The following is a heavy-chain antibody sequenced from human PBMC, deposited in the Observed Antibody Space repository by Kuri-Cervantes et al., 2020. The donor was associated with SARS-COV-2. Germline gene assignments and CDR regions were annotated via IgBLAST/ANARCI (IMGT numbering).Heavy chain of an antibody. CDR1: GFSLSTSGMC. CDR2: IDWDDDK. V-gene: IGHV2-70*11. CDR3: ARTHYDILTGYYVSEGY. Sequence: SGPTLVKPTQTLTLTCTFSGFSLSTSGMCVSWIRQPPGKALEWLARIDWDDDKYYSTSLKTRLTISKDTSKNQVVLTMTNMDPVDTATYYCARTHYDILTGYYVSEGYWGQGTLVTVSS. J-gene: IGHJ4*02. D-gene: IGHD3-9*01.